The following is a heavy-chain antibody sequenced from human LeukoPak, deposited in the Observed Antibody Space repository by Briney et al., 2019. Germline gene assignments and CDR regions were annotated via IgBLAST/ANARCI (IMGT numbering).Heavy chain of an antibody. CDR1: GFTFSSYA. J-gene: IGHJ4*02. V-gene: IGHV3-23*01. CDR3: AKSSYYDSSGFYREYYFDY. CDR2: ISGTGGST. D-gene: IGHD3-22*01. Sequence: GGSLRLSCAASGFTFSSYAMSWVRQAPGKGLEWVSAISGTGGSTHYADSVKGRFTISRDNSKNTLYLQMNSLRAGDTAVYYCAKSSYYDSSGFYREYYFDYWGQGTLVPVSS.